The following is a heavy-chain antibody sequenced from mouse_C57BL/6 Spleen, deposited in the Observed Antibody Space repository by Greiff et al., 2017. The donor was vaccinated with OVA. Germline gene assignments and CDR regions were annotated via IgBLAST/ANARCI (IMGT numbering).Heavy chain of an antibody. Sequence: QVQLQQSGAELVKPGASVKLSCKASGYTFTSYWMQWVKQRPGQGLEWIGEIDPSDSYTNYNQKFKGKATLTVDTSSSTAYMQLSSLTSEDSAVYYCARSDDGIFAYWGQGTLVTVSA. D-gene: IGHD2-3*01. CDR3: ARSDDGIFAY. J-gene: IGHJ3*01. CDR2: IDPSDSYT. V-gene: IGHV1-50*01. CDR1: GYTFTSYW.